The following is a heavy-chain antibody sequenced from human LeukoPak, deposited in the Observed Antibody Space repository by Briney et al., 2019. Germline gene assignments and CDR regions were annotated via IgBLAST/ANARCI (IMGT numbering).Heavy chain of an antibody. V-gene: IGHV4-34*01. CDR1: GGSFSGYY. J-gene: IGHJ4*02. D-gene: IGHD1-1*01. CDR2: INHSGST. Sequence: AETLSLTCAVSGGSFSGYYWSWLRQPPGKGLEWIGEINHSGSTNYNPSLKSPVSISVDTSKYQLPLRLSSVAAADTAVYYCGRNRVHKYYFYYWGQGTLVTVSS. CDR3: GRNRVHKYYFYY.